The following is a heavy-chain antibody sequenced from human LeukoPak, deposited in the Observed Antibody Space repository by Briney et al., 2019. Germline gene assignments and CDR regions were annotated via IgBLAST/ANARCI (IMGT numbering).Heavy chain of an antibody. V-gene: IGHV3-48*04. CDR1: GFTFSSYS. Sequence: GGSLRLSCAASGFTFSSYSMNWVRQAPGKGLEWVSYISSSSSTIYYADSVKGRFTISRDNAKNSLYLQMNSLRAEDTAVYYCASIAYCGGDCGWGQGTLVTVSS. CDR2: ISSSSSTI. J-gene: IGHJ4*02. D-gene: IGHD2-21*02. CDR3: ASIAYCGGDCG.